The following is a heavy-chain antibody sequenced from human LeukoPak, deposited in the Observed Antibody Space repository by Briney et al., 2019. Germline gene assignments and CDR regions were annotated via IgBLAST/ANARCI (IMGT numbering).Heavy chain of an antibody. V-gene: IGHV3-21*01. J-gene: IGHJ6*02. CDR2: ISGSSSYI. CDR3: ARELRGYSDQYYYYGMDV. D-gene: IGHD5-18*01. Sequence: PGGSLRLSCAASGFTFGTYTMDWVRQAPGKGLEWVSSISGSSSYIYYADSVRGRFTISRDNAKNSLYLQMNSLRAEDTAVYYCARELRGYSDQYYYYGMDVWGQGTTVTVCS. CDR1: GFTFGTYT.